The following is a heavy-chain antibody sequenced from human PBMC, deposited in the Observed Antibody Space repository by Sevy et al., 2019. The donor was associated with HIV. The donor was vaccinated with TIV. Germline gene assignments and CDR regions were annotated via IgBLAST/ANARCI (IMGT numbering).Heavy chain of an antibody. CDR1: GFTFSGSD. J-gene: IGHJ4*02. D-gene: IGHD5-18*01. CDR3: TPAGYGFDY. V-gene: IGHV3-73*01. Sequence: GGSLRLSCAASGFTFSGSDMHWVRQASGKGLEWVGRIRSKAKNYATAYAASVKGRFTISRDDSKNTAYPQMNSLKTEDTAVYFCTPAGYGFDYWGQGTLVTVSS. CDR2: IRSKAKNYAT.